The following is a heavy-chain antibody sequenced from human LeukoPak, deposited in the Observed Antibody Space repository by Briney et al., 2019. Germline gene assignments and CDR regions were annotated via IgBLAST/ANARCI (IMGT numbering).Heavy chain of an antibody. CDR3: ARGSEPMGGLRFTS. J-gene: IGHJ4*02. CDR1: GYTFTSYD. V-gene: IGHV1-8*03. Sequence: ASVKVSCKASGYTFTSYDINWVRQATGQGLEWMGWMNPNSGNTGYAQKFQGRVTITRNTPISTAYMELSSLRSEDTAVYYCARGSEPMGGLRFTSWGQGTLVTVSS. D-gene: IGHD5-12*01. CDR2: MNPNSGNT.